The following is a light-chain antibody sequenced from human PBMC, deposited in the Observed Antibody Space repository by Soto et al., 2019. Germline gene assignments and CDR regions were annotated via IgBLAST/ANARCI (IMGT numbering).Light chain of an antibody. Sequence: DIQMTQSPSSVFASVGDRVTITCRASQGISYWLAWYQQRPGKAPTLLIYAASTLQYGVPSRFSGSGSGTDFTLTINSLQPEDFATYYCQQAHSFPLTFGGGTKVEI. CDR2: AAS. CDR1: QGISYW. CDR3: QQAHSFPLT. V-gene: IGKV1-12*01. J-gene: IGKJ4*01.